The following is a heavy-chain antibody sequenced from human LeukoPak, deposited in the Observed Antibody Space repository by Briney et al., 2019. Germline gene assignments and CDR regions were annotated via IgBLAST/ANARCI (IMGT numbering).Heavy chain of an antibody. V-gene: IGHV3-23*01. CDR2: ISGSGDTT. D-gene: IGHD6-19*01. CDR1: GFTFSSYA. Sequence: GGSLRLSCAASGFTFSSYAMSWVRQAPGKGLEWVSGISGSGDTTHYADSVKGRFTISRDNSKNTVYLQMNSLRAEDTALYYCAKGIAVAGNSQYFDYWGQGTLVIVSS. CDR3: AKGIAVAGNSQYFDY. J-gene: IGHJ4*02.